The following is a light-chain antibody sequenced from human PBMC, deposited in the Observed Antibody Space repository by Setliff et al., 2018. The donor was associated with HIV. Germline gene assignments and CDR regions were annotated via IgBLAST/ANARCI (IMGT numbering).Light chain of an antibody. Sequence: QSALTQPASVSGSPGQSITISCTGTSSDVGGYNYVSWYQQHPGKAPKLMIYDVSKRPSGVSLRFSASKSGTTASLTISGLQAEDEADYYCSSYTSSSTLVFGTGTKVTVL. J-gene: IGLJ1*01. CDR3: SSYTSSSTLV. V-gene: IGLV2-14*01. CDR1: SSDVGGYNY. CDR2: DVS.